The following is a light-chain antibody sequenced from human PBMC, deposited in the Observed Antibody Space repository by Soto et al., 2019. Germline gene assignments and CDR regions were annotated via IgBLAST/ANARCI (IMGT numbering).Light chain of an antibody. J-gene: IGKJ2*01. Sequence: AIRMTQSPSSFSASTGDRVTITCRASQGITSYLAWYQQKPGKAPKLLIYAASTLQSGVPSRFAGSGSGTDFTLTIGWLQSVDFATYYCQQYYNYPYTFGQGTKLEIK. CDR3: QQYYNYPYT. CDR1: QGITSY. V-gene: IGKV1-8*01. CDR2: AAS.